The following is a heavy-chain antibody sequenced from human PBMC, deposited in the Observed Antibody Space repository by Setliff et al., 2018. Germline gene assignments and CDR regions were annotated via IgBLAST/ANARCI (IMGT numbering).Heavy chain of an antibody. CDR2: IYHSGST. J-gene: IGHJ3*01. D-gene: IGHD3-3*01. CDR3: ARIAYFNFWRGFGVGAFDL. Sequence: KTSETLSLTCAVSGGSISSSNWWSWVRQPPGKGLEWIGEIYHSGSTYSNPSFKSRVTMSVDKSKNQFSLKLASVTAADRAVYYCARIAYFNFWRGFGVGAFDLWGHGSVVTVSS. CDR1: GGSISSSNW. V-gene: IGHV4-4*02.